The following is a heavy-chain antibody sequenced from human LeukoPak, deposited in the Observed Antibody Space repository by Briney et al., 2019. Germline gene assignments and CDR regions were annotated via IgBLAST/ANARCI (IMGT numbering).Heavy chain of an antibody. CDR2: IYSGGST. D-gene: IGHD2-15*01. CDR3: ARDSGYCSGGSCYLSPH. V-gene: IGHV3-66*01. J-gene: IGHJ4*02. Sequence: GGSLRLSCAASGFTVSSNYMSWVRQAAGKGLEWVSVIYSGGSTYYADSVKGRFTISRDNSKNTLYLQMNSLRAEDTAVYYCARDSGYCSGGSCYLSPHWGQGTLVTVSS. CDR1: GFTVSSNY.